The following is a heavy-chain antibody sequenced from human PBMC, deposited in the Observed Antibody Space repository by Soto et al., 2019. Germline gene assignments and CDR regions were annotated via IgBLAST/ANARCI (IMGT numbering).Heavy chain of an antibody. Sequence: PSETLSLTCTVSGGSISRGDYYWSWIRQPPGKGLEWIGYIYYSGSTYYNPSLKSRVTISVDTSKNQFSLKLSSVTAADTAVYYCARDASCYDFWSGYFHYYGMDVSGQAATATVSS. CDR2: IYYSGST. CDR1: GGSISRGDYY. J-gene: IGHJ6*02. CDR3: ARDASCYDFWSGYFHYYGMDV. D-gene: IGHD3-3*01. V-gene: IGHV4-30-4*01.